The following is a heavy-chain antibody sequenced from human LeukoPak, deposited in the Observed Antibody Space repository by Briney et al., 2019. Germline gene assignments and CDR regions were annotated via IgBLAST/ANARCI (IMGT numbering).Heavy chain of an antibody. Sequence: SETLSLTCAVYGGSFSGYYWSWIRQPPGKGLEWIGEINHSGSINYNPSLKSRVTISVDTSKNQFSLKLSSVTAADTAVYYCAYGSGSYPLYYFDYWGQGTLVTVSS. CDR3: AYGSGSYPLYYFDY. J-gene: IGHJ4*02. CDR2: INHSGSI. CDR1: GGSFSGYY. V-gene: IGHV4-34*01. D-gene: IGHD3-10*01.